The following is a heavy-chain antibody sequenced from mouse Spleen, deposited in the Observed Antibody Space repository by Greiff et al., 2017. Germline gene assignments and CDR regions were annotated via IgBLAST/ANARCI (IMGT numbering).Heavy chain of an antibody. CDR3: AAAHRGY. CDR1: GYTFTSYW. J-gene: IGHJ2*01. Sequence: QVQLQQPGAELVKPGASVKLSCKASGYTFTSYWMQWVKQRPGQGLEWIGEIDPPDSYTNYNQKFKGKATLTVDTSSSTAYMQLSSLTSEDSAVYYCAAAHRGYWGQGTTLTVSS. CDR2: IDPPDSYT. V-gene: IGHV1-50*01.